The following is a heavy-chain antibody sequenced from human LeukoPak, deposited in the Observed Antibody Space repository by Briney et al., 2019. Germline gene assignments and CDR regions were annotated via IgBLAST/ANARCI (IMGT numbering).Heavy chain of an antibody. CDR1: GYTFTGYY. D-gene: IGHD5-18*01. CDR2: INPNSGGT. V-gene: IGHV1-2*02. J-gene: IGHJ4*02. CDR3: ARAYSYGYWGRFDY. Sequence: ASVKVSCKASGYTFTGYYMHWVRQAPGQGLEWMGWINPNSGGTNYAQKFQGRVTMTRDTSISTAYMELSRLRSDDTAVYYCARAYSYGYWGRFDYWGQGTLVTVSS.